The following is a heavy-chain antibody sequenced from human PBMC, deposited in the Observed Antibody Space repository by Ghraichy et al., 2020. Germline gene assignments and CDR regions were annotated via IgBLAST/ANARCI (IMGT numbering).Heavy chain of an antibody. Sequence: GGSLRLSCSASGFTFSSYAMHWVRRAPGKGLEYVSAISSNGGSTYYADSVKGRFTISRDNSKNTLYLQMSSLRAEDTAVYYCVKDSQSGDERITIFGVVIGRNDYFDYWGQGTLVTVSS. CDR1: GFTFSSYA. J-gene: IGHJ4*02. V-gene: IGHV3-64D*06. D-gene: IGHD3-3*01. CDR2: ISSNGGST. CDR3: VKDSQSGDERITIFGVVIGRNDYFDY.